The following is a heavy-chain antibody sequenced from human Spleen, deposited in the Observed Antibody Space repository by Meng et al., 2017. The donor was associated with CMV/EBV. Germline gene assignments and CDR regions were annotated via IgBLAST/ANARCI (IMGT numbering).Heavy chain of an antibody. V-gene: IGHV4-34*01. CDR1: GGSVNRSGYS. J-gene: IGHJ4*02. Sequence: SETLSLTCSVSGGSVNRSGYSWIWIRQPPGKGLEWIGEINHSGSTNYNPSLKSRVTISVDTSKNQYSLKLSSVTAADTAVYYCGKGPGYSYVKVFAYWGQGTLVTVSS. D-gene: IGHD5-18*01. CDR2: INHSGST. CDR3: GKGPGYSYVKVFAY.